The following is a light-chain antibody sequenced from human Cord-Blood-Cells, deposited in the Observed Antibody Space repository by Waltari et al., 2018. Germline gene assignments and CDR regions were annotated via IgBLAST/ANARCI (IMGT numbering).Light chain of an antibody. CDR2: EVS. J-gene: IGLJ2*01. CDR3: SSYTSSSTVV. Sequence: QSALTQPASVSGSPGQSITISCTGTSSDVGGYNYVSLYQQPPGKPPKLMIYEVSNRPSGVSNRFSGSKSGNTASLTISGLQAEDEADYYCSSYTSSSTVVFGGGTKLTVL. CDR1: SSDVGGYNY. V-gene: IGLV2-14*01.